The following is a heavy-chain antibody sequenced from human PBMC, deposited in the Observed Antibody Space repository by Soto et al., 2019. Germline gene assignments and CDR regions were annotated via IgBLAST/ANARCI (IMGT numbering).Heavy chain of an antibody. CDR3: ARDQVQQGRYRSSVDY. V-gene: IGHV3-33*01. CDR1: GFTFSSYG. CDR2: IWYDGNSK. Sequence: GGSLRLSCAASGFTFSSYGLHWVRQAPGKGLEWVAVIWYDGNSKYYADSVKGRFTISRDNSQNTLYLQMNSLRAEDTAVYYCARDQVQQGRYRSSVDYWGQGTLVTVSS. J-gene: IGHJ4*02. D-gene: IGHD5-18*01.